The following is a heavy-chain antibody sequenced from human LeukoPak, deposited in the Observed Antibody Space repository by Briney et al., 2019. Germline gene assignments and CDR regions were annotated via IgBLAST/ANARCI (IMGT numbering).Heavy chain of an antibody. J-gene: IGHJ4*02. D-gene: IGHD6-13*01. CDR2: INPKDGGT. CDR1: GYTLTDYY. CDR3: ARESPYSSSWFDN. Sequence: ASVNVSCKASGYTLTDYYLHSVRQAPGQGLEWMGWINPKDGGTNYAQKFRGRVTMTTDTSITTAYMDLNSLRSDDAAVYYCARESPYSSSWFDNWGQGTLVTVSS. V-gene: IGHV1-2*02.